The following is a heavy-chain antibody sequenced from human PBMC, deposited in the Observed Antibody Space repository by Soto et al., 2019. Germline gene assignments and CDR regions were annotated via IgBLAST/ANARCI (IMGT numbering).Heavy chain of an antibody. V-gene: IGHV3-23*01. D-gene: IGHD5-12*01. CDR3: AKGSTLYSGYDWVIFDY. CDR1: GFTFSSYA. CDR2: ISGSGGST. J-gene: IGHJ4*02. Sequence: GGSLRLSCAASGFTFSSYAMSWVRQAPGKGLEWVSAISGSGGSTYYADSVKGRFTISRDNSKNTLYLQMNSLRAEDTAVYYCAKGSTLYSGYDWVIFDYWGQGTLVTVSS.